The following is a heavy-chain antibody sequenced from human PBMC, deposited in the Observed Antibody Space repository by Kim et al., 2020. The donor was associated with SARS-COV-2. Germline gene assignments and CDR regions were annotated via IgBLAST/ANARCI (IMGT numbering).Heavy chain of an antibody. V-gene: IGHV1-69*06. D-gene: IGHD3-10*01. CDR2: IIPIFGTA. CDR1: GGTFSSYA. J-gene: IGHJ6*02. Sequence: SVKVSCKASGGTFSSYAISWVRQAPGQGLEWMGGIIPIFGTANYAQKFQGRVTITADKSTSTAYMELSSLRSEDTAVYYCARDQAVVRGVIKEGGSYYYYGMDVWGQGTTVTVSS. CDR3: ARDQAVVRGVIKEGGSYYYYGMDV.